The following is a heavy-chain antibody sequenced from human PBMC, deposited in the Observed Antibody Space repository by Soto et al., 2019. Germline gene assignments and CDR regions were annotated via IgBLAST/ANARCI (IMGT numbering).Heavy chain of an antibody. CDR3: ARDLSSSWYLGAFDI. CDR2: ISSSGSTI. V-gene: IGHV3-11*01. Sequence: AGSLRLSCAASRFTFSDYYMSWIRQAPGKGLEWVSYISSSGSTIYYADSVKGRFTISRDNAKNSLYLQMNSLRAEDTAVYYCARDLSSSWYLGAFDIWGQGTMVTVSS. D-gene: IGHD6-13*01. CDR1: RFTFSDYY. J-gene: IGHJ3*02.